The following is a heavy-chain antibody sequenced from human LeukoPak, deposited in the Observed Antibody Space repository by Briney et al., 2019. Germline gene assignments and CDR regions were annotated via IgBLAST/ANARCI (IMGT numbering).Heavy chain of an antibody. J-gene: IGHJ4*02. CDR2: INHSGST. CDR1: GGSFSGYY. D-gene: IGHD3-10*01. CDR3: ARRGPPGLTMVRGVIPYYFDY. Sequence: SETLSLTCAVYGGSFSGYYWSWIRQPPGKGLEWIGEINHSGSTNYNPSLKSRVTISVDTSKNQFSLKLSSVTAADTAVYYCARRGPPGLTMVRGVIPYYFDYWGQGTLVTVSS. V-gene: IGHV4-34*01.